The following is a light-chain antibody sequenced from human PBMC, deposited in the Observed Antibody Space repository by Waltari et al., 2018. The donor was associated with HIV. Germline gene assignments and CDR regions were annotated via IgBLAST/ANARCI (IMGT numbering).Light chain of an antibody. J-gene: IGLJ1*01. CDR2: DVN. CDR3: SSYTSSNTLYV. CDR1: SSDVGGFNY. Sequence: QSALTQPASVSGSPGQSLTISCPGTSSDVGGFNYVPWYQQHPGKAPKLMIYDVNNRPSGISNRFSGSKSGNTASLTISGLQAEDEADYYCSSYTSSNTLYVFGTGTKVTVL. V-gene: IGLV2-14*03.